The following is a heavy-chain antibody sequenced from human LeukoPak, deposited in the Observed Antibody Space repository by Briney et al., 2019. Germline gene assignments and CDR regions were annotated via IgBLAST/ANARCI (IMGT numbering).Heavy chain of an antibody. V-gene: IGHV3-23*01. J-gene: IGHJ4*02. D-gene: IGHD2-2*01. CDR3: AKDIVVVPVHSTFDY. CDR1: GFTFSSYA. CDR2: ISGSDGST. Sequence: GGSLRLSCAASGFTFSSYAMSWVRQAPGKGLEWVSAISGSDGSTYYADSVKGRFTISRDNSKNTLYLQMNSLRAEDTAVYYCAKDIVVVPVHSTFDYWGQGTLVTVSS.